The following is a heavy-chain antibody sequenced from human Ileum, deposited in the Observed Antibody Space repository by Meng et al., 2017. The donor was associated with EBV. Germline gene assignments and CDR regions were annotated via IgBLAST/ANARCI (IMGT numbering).Heavy chain of an antibody. V-gene: IGHV4-39*01. J-gene: IGHJ4*02. D-gene: IGHD3-3*01. CDR1: GDSIRRSNHW. CDR3: ARRYYGVPFDN. Sequence: HRQLATPGPGLVKPSGPPPRTFPVSGDSIRRSNHWWGWIRQPPGKGLEWVGTIYYSGSTFYNPSLKSRVTISLDTSKNQFSLKVSSVTAADTAVYYCARRYYGVPFDNWGQGTLVTVSS. CDR2: IYYSGST.